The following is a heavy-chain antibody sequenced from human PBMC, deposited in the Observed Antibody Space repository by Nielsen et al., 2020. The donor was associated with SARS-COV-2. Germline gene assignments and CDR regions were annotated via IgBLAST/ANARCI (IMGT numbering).Heavy chain of an antibody. J-gene: IGHJ3*02. V-gene: IGHV3-23*01. CDR2: ISASGGST. Sequence: GESLKISCAVSGFTFSSYAMSWVRRTPGRGLQWVSGISASGGSTYYTDSVKGRFAVSRDNSRNTLYLQMNSLRVEDTAIYFCAKDDVVRGDAYDIWGQGTVVTVSS. D-gene: IGHD3-10*01. CDR1: GFTFSSYA. CDR3: AKDDVVRGDAYDI.